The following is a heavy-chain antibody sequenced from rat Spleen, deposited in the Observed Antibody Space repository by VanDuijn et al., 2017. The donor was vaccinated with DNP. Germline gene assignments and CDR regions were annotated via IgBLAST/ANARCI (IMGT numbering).Heavy chain of an antibody. CDR2: ISYSGGT. J-gene: IGHJ2*01. D-gene: IGHD1-7*01. V-gene: IGHV3-1*01. Sequence: EVQLQESGSGLVKPSQSLSLTCSVTGYSITSNYWGWIRKFPGNKLAYIGHISYSGGTNYNPSLKSRISITRDTSKNHFFLHLNSVTTEDTATYYCARWTRYFDYWGQGVMVTVSS. CDR1: GYSITSNY. CDR3: ARWTRYFDY.